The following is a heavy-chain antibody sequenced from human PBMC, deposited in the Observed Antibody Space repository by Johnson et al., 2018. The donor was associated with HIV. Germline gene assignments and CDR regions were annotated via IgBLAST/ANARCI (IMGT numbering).Heavy chain of an antibody. CDR3: ARDRKWVGARSGDAFDI. CDR1: GFTFDDYG. D-gene: IGHD2-15*01. V-gene: IGHV3-20*04. Sequence: VQLVESGGGVARPGGSLRLSCAASGFTFDDYGMSWVRQAPGKGLEWVSGIDWSGGRTGYADSVTGRFTISRDNAKKLLYLQMNSLRAEDTAVFYCARDRKWVGARSGDAFDIWGQGTMVTVSS. J-gene: IGHJ3*02. CDR2: IDWSGGRT.